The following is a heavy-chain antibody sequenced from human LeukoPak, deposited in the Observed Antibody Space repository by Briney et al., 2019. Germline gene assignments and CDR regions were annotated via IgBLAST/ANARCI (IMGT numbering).Heavy chain of an antibody. J-gene: IGHJ3*02. CDR1: GYSFTSYW. CDR2: ICPGDSDT. CDR3: ARQCSGSSTSPGAFDI. D-gene: IGHD2-2*01. V-gene: IGHV5-51*01. Sequence: PGESLKISCKGSGYSFTSYWIGWVRQMPGKGLEWMGIICPGDSDTRYSPSFQGQVTISADKSISTAYLQWSSLKASDTAMYYCARQCSGSSTSPGAFDIWGQGTMVTVSS.